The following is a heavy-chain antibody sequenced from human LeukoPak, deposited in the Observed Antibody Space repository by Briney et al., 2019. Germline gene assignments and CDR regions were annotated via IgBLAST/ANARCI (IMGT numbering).Heavy chain of an antibody. CDR2: MNPDSGKT. J-gene: IGHJ4*02. CDR3: ARGGITLVRGAIDY. CDR1: GYAFINHD. Sequence: GASVKVSCKASGYAFINHDVNWVRQATGQGLEWMGWMNPDSGKTGYAQKFQGRVTITRNTSISTAYMELSSLGSEDTAMYYCARGGITLVRGAIDYWGQGTLVTVSS. V-gene: IGHV1-8*03. D-gene: IGHD3-10*01.